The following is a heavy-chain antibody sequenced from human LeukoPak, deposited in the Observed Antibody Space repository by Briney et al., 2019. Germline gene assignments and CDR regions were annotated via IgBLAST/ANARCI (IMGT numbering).Heavy chain of an antibody. CDR3: ARGPYSSGWSDY. D-gene: IGHD6-19*01. CDR1: GYTFTSYG. Sequence: ASVKVSCKASGYTFTSYGISWVRQAPGQGLEWMGWINPNSGGTNYAQKFQGRVTMTRDTSISTAYMELSRLRSDDTAVYYCARGPYSSGWSDYWGQGTLVTVSS. CDR2: INPNSGGT. J-gene: IGHJ4*02. V-gene: IGHV1-2*02.